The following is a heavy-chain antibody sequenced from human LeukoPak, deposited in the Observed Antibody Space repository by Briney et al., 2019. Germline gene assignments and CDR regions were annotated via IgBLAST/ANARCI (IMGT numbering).Heavy chain of an antibody. CDR1: GYTFTSYA. CDR3: ARAPRPPWDDSSGLDY. D-gene: IGHD3-22*01. J-gene: IGHJ4*02. V-gene: IGHV1-3*01. CDR2: INAGNGNT. Sequence: ASVKVSCKASGYTFTSYAMHWVRQAPGQRLEWMGWINAGNGNTKYSQKFQGRVTITRDTSASTVYMDLSSLRSEDTAVYYCARAPRPPWDDSSGLDYWGQGTLVTVSS.